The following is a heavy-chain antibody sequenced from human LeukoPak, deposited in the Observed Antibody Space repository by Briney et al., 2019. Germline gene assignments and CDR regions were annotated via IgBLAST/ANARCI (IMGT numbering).Heavy chain of an antibody. CDR3: ARHPREFLPFDP. Sequence: SETLSLTCTVSGGSTSSYYWSWIRQPPGKGLEWIGYIYYSGSTNYNPSLKSRVTISVDTSKNQFSLKLSSVTAADTAVYHCARHPREFLPFDPWGQGTLVTVSS. D-gene: IGHD3-10*01. J-gene: IGHJ5*02. CDR2: IYYSGST. CDR1: GGSTSSYY. V-gene: IGHV4-59*08.